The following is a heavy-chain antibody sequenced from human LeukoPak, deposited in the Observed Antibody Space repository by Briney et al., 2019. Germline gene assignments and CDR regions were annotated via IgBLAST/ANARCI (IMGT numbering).Heavy chain of an antibody. V-gene: IGHV4-39*01. CDR1: GGSISSSSYY. Sequence: SETLSLTCTVSGGSISSSSYYWGWIRQPPGKGLEWIGSIYYSGSTYYNPSLKSRVTISVDTSKNQFSLKLSSVTAADTAVYYCARRYYYDSSPPDCWGQGTLVTVSS. D-gene: IGHD3-22*01. J-gene: IGHJ4*02. CDR3: ARRYYYDSSPPDC. CDR2: IYYSGST.